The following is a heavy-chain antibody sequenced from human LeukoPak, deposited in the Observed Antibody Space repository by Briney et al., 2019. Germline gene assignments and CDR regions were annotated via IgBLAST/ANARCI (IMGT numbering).Heavy chain of an antibody. CDR1: GFAFSNFA. Sequence: PGGSLRLSCAVSGFAFSNFAMSWVRQAPGKGLEWVSAISGSGDSTSYADSVKGRFTISRDNSKNTLYLHMNGLRAEDLAVYYCATADGYNYNPSFDYWGQGTLVTVSS. CDR2: ISGSGDST. J-gene: IGHJ4*02. V-gene: IGHV3-23*01. CDR3: ATADGYNYNPSFDY. D-gene: IGHD5-24*01.